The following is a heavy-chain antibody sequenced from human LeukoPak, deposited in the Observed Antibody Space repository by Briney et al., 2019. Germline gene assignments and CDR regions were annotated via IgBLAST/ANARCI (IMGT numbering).Heavy chain of an antibody. CDR2: IYPGDSDT. J-gene: IGHJ4*02. V-gene: IGHV5-51*01. CDR3: ARRRGGVVVATTDFDY. Sequence: GESLKISCKGSGYSFTSYWIGWVRQMPGKGLEWMGIIYPGDSDTRYSPSFQGQVTISADKSISTAYLQWSSLKASDTAKYYCARRRGGVVVATTDFDYWGQGTLVTVSS. D-gene: IGHD5-12*01. CDR1: GYSFTSYW.